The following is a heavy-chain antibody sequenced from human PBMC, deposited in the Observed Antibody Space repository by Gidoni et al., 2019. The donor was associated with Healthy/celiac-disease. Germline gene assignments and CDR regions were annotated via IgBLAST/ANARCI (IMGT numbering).Heavy chain of an antibody. CDR2: INPNSGGT. V-gene: IGHV1-2*04. Sequence: QVQLVQSGAEVKKPGASVKVSCKASGYPFTGYYMHWVRQAPGQGLEWMGWINPNSGGTNYAQKFQGWVTMTRDTSISTAYMELSRLRSDDTAVYYCARDLFHYDSSGYYTDYGMDVWGQGTTVTVSS. CDR1: GYPFTGYY. D-gene: IGHD3-22*01. J-gene: IGHJ6*02. CDR3: ARDLFHYDSSGYYTDYGMDV.